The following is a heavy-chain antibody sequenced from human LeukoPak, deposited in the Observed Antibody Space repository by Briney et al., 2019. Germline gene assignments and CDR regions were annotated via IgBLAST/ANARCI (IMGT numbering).Heavy chain of an antibody. CDR3: ARGRIAAAGAFDI. CDR2: ISSSSSYI. Sequence: GGSLRLSCAASGFTFSSYSMNWVRQAPGEGLEWVSSISSSSSYIYYADSVKGRFTISRDNAKNSLYLQMNSLRAEDTAVYYCARGRIAAAGAFDIWGQGTMVTVSS. V-gene: IGHV3-21*01. J-gene: IGHJ3*02. CDR1: GFTFSSYS. D-gene: IGHD6-13*01.